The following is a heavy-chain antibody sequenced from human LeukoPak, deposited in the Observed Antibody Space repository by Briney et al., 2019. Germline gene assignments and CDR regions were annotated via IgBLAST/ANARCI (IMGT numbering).Heavy chain of an antibody. J-gene: IGHJ5*02. V-gene: IGHV1-69*04. D-gene: IGHD6-13*01. CDR2: IIPILGIA. CDR3: ARGRTAAGNWFDP. Sequence: ASVKVSCKASGGTFSSYAISWVRQAPGQGLEWMGRIIPILGIANYAQKFQGRVTITADKPTSTAYMELSSLRSEDTAVYYCARGRTAAGNWFDPWGQGTLVTVSS. CDR1: GGTFSSYA.